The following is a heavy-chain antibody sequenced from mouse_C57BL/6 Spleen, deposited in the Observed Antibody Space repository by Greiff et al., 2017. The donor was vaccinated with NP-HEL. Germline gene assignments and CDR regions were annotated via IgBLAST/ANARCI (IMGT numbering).Heavy chain of an antibody. CDR2: IRNKANGYTT. D-gene: IGHD2-2*01. J-gene: IGHJ2*01. V-gene: IGHV7-3*01. Sequence: EVKLVESGGGLVQPGGSLSLSCAASGFTFTDYYMSWVRQPPGKALEWLGVIRNKANGYTTEYSASVKVRFTISRDNSQIILYLQMNALRAEYSATYYCARSHGSPYYFDYWGQGTTLTVSS. CDR3: ARSHGSPYYFDY. CDR1: GFTFTDYY.